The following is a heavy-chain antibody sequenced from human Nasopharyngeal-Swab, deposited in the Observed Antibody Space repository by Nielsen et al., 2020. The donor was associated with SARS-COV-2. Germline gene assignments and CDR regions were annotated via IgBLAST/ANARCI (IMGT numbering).Heavy chain of an antibody. V-gene: IGHV3-30-3*01. CDR3: ARGPYYDFWSGPKWYYYYYMDV. CDR2: ISYDGSNK. CDR1: GFTFSSYA. Sequence: GGSLRLSCAASGFTFSSYAMHRVRQAPGKGLEWVAVISYDGSNKYYADSVKGRFTISRDNSKNTLYLQMNSLRAEDTAVYYCARGPYYDFWSGPKWYYYYYMDVWGKGTTVTVSS. J-gene: IGHJ6*03. D-gene: IGHD3-3*01.